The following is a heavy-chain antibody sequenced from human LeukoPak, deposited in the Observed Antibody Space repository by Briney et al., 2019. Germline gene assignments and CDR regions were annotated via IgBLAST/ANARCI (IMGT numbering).Heavy chain of an antibody. V-gene: IGHV1-18*01. Sequence: ASVKVSCKASGYTFTSYVSWVRQAPGQGLEWMGWISAYNGNTNYAQKLQGRVTMTTDTSTSTAYMELRSLRSDDTAVYYCARNLWFGESSDAFDMWGQGTMVTVSS. CDR1: GYTFTSYV. D-gene: IGHD3-10*01. CDR3: ARNLWFGESSDAFDM. J-gene: IGHJ3*02. CDR2: ISAYNGNT.